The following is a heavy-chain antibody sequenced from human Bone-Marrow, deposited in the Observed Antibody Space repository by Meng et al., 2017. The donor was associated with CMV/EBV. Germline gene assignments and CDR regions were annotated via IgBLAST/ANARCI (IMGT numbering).Heavy chain of an antibody. V-gene: IGHV1-2*02. CDR2: INPNSGGT. CDR3: AITRMGASYFDY. J-gene: IGHJ4*02. Sequence: ASVKVSCKASGYTFTGYYMHWVRQAPGQGLEWMGWINPNSGGTNYAQKFQGRVTMTRDTSISTAYMELSRLRSDDTAVYYCAITRMGASYFDYWGQGTLVNGAS. D-gene: IGHD1-26*01. CDR1: GYTFTGYY.